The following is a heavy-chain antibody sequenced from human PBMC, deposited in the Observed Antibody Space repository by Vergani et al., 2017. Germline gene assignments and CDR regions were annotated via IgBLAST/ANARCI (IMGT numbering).Heavy chain of an antibody. V-gene: IGHV3-74*01. J-gene: IGHJ6*02. CDR2: LKSDGSYT. CDR3: ASLDSTNYGMDV. CDR1: GFTLSNYW. D-gene: IGHD3-9*01. Sequence: EVQLVESGGGLVQPGGSLRLSCAASGFTLSNYWMHWVRQAPGKGLVWVSRLKSDGSYTDYADSVKGRFIISRDNAKNTVYLQMNSLRAEDTAVYYCASLDSTNYGMDVWGQGTTVTVSS.